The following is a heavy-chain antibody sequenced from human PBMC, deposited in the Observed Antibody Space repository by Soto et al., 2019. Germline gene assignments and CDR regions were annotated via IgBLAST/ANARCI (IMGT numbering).Heavy chain of an antibody. Sequence: GGSLRLSCAASGFTFSSYSMNWVRQAPGKGLEWGSSISSSSSYIYYADSVKGRFTISRDNAKNSLYLQMNSLRAEDTAVYYCARSIAAASPVRMDVRRQGTTVTVSS. CDR1: GFTFSSYS. CDR3: ARSIAAASPVRMDV. J-gene: IGHJ6*02. CDR2: ISSSSSYI. D-gene: IGHD6-13*01. V-gene: IGHV3-21*01.